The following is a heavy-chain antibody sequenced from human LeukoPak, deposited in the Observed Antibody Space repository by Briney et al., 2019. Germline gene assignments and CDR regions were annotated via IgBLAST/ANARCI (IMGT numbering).Heavy chain of an antibody. CDR3: ASARTTAFMDV. CDR1: GGSISSYY. CDR2: IYTSGST. D-gene: IGHD2-2*01. Sequence: SETLSLTCTVSGGSISSYYWSWIRQPAGKGLEWIGRIYTSGSTNYNPSLKSRVTMSVDTSKDQFSLKLSFVTAADTAVYYCASARTTAFMDVWGKGTTVTVSS. J-gene: IGHJ6*04. V-gene: IGHV4-4*07.